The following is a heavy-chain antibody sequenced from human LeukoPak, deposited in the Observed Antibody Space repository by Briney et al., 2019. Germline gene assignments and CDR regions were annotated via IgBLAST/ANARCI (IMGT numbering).Heavy chain of an antibody. CDR3: ARGGGEVDY. CDR1: GFTFSNYW. Sequence: GGSLRLSCAASGFTFSNYWMHWVRQAPGKGLVWVSRINTDLSSTSYADSVKGRFTISRDNSKNTLYLQMNSLRAEDTAVFYCARGGGEVDYWGQGTLVTVSS. CDR2: INTDLSST. V-gene: IGHV3-74*01. J-gene: IGHJ4*02. D-gene: IGHD3-16*01.